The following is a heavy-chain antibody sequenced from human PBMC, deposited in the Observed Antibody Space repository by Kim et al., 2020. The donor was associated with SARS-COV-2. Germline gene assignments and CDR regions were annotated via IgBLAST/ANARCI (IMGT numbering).Heavy chain of an antibody. CDR2: IKSKTDGGTT. CDR3: TTDYPIRRAFDI. Sequence: GGSLRLSCAASGFTFSNAWMSWVRQAPGKGLEWVGRIKSKTDGGTTDYAAPVKGRFTISRDDSKNTLYLQMNSLKTEDTAVYYCTTDYPIRRAFDIWGQGTMVTVSS. D-gene: IGHD5-12*01. J-gene: IGHJ3*02. CDR1: GFTFSNAW. V-gene: IGHV3-15*01.